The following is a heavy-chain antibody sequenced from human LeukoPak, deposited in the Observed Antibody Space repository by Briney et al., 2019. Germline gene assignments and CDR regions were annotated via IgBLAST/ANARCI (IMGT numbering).Heavy chain of an antibody. V-gene: IGHV1-3*01. CDR2: INAGNGNT. CDR3: ARVAVGEVQPFDY. D-gene: IGHD3-3*01. Sequence: ASVKVSCKASGYTFTSYAMHWVRQAPGQGLEWMGWINAGNGNTKYSQKFQGRVTITRDTSASTAYMELSSLRTEDTAVYYCARVAVGEVQPFDYWGQGTLVTVSS. CDR1: GYTFTSYA. J-gene: IGHJ4*02.